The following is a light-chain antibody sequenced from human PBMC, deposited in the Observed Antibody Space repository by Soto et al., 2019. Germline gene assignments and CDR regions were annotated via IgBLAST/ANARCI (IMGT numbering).Light chain of an antibody. CDR2: GAS. CDR3: QQRSNWPLAIP. V-gene: IGKV3-11*01. J-gene: IGKJ5*01. CDR1: QSVRTK. Sequence: SAAAVSVSKGEGATLSCRASQSVRTKLAWYQQKAGQAPRLLIYGASTRASGVSDRFSGSGSGTDFTLTISSLEPEDFAVYYCQQRSNWPLAIPFGQ.